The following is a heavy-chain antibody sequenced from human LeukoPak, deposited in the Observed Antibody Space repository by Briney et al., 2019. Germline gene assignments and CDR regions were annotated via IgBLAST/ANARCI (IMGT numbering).Heavy chain of an antibody. CDR1: GFILGSSE. D-gene: IGHD1-7*01. J-gene: IGHJ4*02. CDR3: AREPTTLDGTKIMATDH. Sequence: GGSLRLSCTASGFILGSSEINWVRQAPGRGLEWIAFIATDNTKNYADGVEGRFTLSRDNAKNSLYLQMNNLRDEDTAVYYCAREPTTLDGTKIMATDHWGQGTLVTVSS. V-gene: IGHV3-48*03. CDR2: IATDNTK.